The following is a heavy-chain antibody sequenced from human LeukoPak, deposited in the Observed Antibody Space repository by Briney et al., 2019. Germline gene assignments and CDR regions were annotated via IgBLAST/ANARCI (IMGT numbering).Heavy chain of an antibody. V-gene: IGHV4-34*01. Sequence: SETLSLTCGVYDLPFSGYYWSWVRQSPERGLEWIGEINDRGLTNYNPSLKSRVTLSVDPSKKQFSLKLSSVTAADTAVYYCARGPIIGFDYWGQGTLVTVSS. CDR1: DLPFSGYY. J-gene: IGHJ4*02. CDR3: ARGPIIGFDY. D-gene: IGHD3-9*01. CDR2: INDRGLT.